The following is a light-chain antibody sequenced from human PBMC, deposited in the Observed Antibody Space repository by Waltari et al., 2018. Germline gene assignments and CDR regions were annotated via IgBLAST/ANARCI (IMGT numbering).Light chain of an antibody. CDR3: QQRSNWPGIT. J-gene: IGKJ3*01. CDR1: QRVSSY. V-gene: IGKV3-11*01. Sequence: EIVLTQSPATLSLSPGARATLSCRASQRVSSYLAWYQQKPGQAPRLLIYDASNRATGIPARFSGSGSGTDFTLTISSLEPEDFAVYYCQQRSNWPGITFGPGTKVDIK. CDR2: DAS.